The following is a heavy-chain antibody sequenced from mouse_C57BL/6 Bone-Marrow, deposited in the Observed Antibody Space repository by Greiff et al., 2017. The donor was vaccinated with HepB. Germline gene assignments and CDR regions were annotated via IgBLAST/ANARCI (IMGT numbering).Heavy chain of an antibody. CDR3: ARPSSLYAMDY. J-gene: IGHJ4*01. CDR2: IYPRSGNT. V-gene: IGHV1-81*01. D-gene: IGHD6-1*01. CDR1: GYTFTSYG. Sequence: QVHVKQSGAELARPGASVKLSCKASGYTFTSYGISWVKQRTGQGLEWIGEIYPRSGNTYYNEKFKGKATLTADKSSSTAYMELRSLTSEDSAVYFCARPSSLYAMDYWGQGTSVTVSS.